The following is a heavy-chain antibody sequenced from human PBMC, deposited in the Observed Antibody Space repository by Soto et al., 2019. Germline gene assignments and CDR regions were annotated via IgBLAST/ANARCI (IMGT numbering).Heavy chain of an antibody. Sequence: PGGSMRLSCAAFGFNFSSYAMKRVRKAQGKGLEWVSLISESGTVTYYSDSVKGRFTISRDNSGNPLFLQMYSLRAEDTAVYYCARYIPGVRYYGMDVWGQGTTVTVSS. CDR1: GFNFSSYA. CDR2: ISESGTVT. J-gene: IGHJ6*01. CDR3: ARYIPGVRYYGMDV. V-gene: IGHV3-23*01. D-gene: IGHD2-2*01.